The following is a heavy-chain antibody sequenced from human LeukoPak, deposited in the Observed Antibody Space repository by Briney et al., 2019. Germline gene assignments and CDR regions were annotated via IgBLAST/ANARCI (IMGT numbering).Heavy chain of an antibody. J-gene: IGHJ5*02. CDR2: INQSGST. Sequence: PSETLSLTCADYGVPFSGFFWSWIRQPPGKGLEWIGEINQSGSTNYNPSLKSRVTISIDTSKKHFSLNLPSVPAADTAVYYCARASSYTDANRYNLAWFGHWGQGTLVTVSS. V-gene: IGHV4-34*01. CDR1: GVPFSGFF. D-gene: IGHD3-16*01. CDR3: ARASSYTDANRYNLAWFGH.